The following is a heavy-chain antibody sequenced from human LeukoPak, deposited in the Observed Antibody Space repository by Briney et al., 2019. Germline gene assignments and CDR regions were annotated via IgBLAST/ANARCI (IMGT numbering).Heavy chain of an antibody. J-gene: IGHJ4*02. D-gene: IGHD2-15*01. CDR3: AKDRVMTGSSSPPRYFDY. CDR2: ISGSGGST. Sequence: GGSLRLSCAASGFTLSSYAMSWVRQAPGKGLEWVSAISGSGGSTYYADSVKGRFTISRDNSKNTLYLQMNSLRAEDTAVYYCAKDRVMTGSSSPPRYFDYWGQGTLVTVSS. CDR1: GFTLSSYA. V-gene: IGHV3-23*01.